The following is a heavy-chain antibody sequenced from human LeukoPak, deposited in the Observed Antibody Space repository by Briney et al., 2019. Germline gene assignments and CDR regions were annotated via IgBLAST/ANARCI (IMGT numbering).Heavy chain of an antibody. J-gene: IGHJ4*02. CDR2: IFYSGST. D-gene: IGHD1-26*01. CDR3: ARRDGYYVDPFDY. Sequence: KPSEPLSLTCSVSGGSVSSSNYYWGWIRQPPGKGLEWIGTIFYSGSTYYNPSLKSRVTISVDTSKNQFSLTLSSVTAADTAVYYCARRDGYYVDPFDYWGRGTLVTVSS. CDR1: GGSVSSSNYY. V-gene: IGHV4-39*01.